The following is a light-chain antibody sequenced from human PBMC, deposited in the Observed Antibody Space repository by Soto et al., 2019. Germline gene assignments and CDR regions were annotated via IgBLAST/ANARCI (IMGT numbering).Light chain of an antibody. CDR1: QSVGGD. CDR2: GAS. J-gene: IGKJ4*01. Sequence: ERVMTQSPATLSLSPGEISTLSCRSSQSVGGDLAWYQQKPGQAPRLLIYGASSRAPGIPDRFSGSGSGTEFTLTISSLQSEDSAVYYCQQYENWPQLTFGGGTKVDIK. V-gene: IGKV3-15*01. CDR3: QQYENWPQLT.